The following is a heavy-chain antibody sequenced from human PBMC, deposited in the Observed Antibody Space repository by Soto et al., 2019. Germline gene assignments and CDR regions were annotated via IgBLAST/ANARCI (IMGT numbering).Heavy chain of an antibody. CDR1: GYSFTSLD. Sequence: ASVKVSCKASGYSFTSLDINWVRQTAGQGLEWMGWMQPSTGRTGYAQKLQGRVTMTRDTSINTAYMELTTLTSDDTAFYYCARGVSAGVDYWGQGTLVTVSS. V-gene: IGHV1-8*01. D-gene: IGHD1-26*01. CDR2: MQPSTGRT. J-gene: IGHJ4*02. CDR3: ARGVSAGVDY.